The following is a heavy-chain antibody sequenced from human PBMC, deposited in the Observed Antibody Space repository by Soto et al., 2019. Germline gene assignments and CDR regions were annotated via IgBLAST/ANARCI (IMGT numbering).Heavy chain of an antibody. CDR1: GFTFSSYW. Sequence: ESGGGLVQPGGSLRLSCAASGFTFSSYWMSWVRQAPGKGLEWVANIKQDGSEKYYGDSVKGRFTISRDNAKNSLYLEINSLRAEDRAVYYCARAHCYDFWSGHNWFEPWGQGTLVTVSS. CDR2: IKQDGSEK. D-gene: IGHD3-3*01. J-gene: IGHJ5*02. CDR3: ARAHCYDFWSGHNWFEP. V-gene: IGHV3-7*01.